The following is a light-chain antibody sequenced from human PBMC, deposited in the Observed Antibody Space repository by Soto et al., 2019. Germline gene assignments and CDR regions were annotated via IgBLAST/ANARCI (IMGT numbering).Light chain of an antibody. Sequence: DIVMTQSPDSLAVSLGERATINCKSSQSILYSSNNKNYLAWYQQSPGQPPKLLIYWASTRESGVPDQFSGSGSGADFTLTISSLQAEDVAVYYCQQYYSTPPTFGQGTKLEIK. J-gene: IGKJ2*01. CDR1: QSILYSSNNKNY. CDR2: WAS. CDR3: QQYYSTPPT. V-gene: IGKV4-1*01.